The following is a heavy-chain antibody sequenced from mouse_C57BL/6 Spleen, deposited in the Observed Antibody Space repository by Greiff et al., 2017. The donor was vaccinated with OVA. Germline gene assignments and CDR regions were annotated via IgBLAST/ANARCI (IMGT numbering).Heavy chain of an antibody. Sequence: QVQLQQPGAELVMPGASVKLSCKASGYTFTSYWMHWVKQRPGQGLEWIGEIDPSDSYTNYNQKFKGKSTLTVDKSSSTAYMQRSSLTSEDSAVYYCARSPLGRGYFDVWGTGTTVTVSS. D-gene: IGHD4-1*01. V-gene: IGHV1-69*01. CDR2: IDPSDSYT. J-gene: IGHJ1*03. CDR3: ARSPLGRGYFDV. CDR1: GYTFTSYW.